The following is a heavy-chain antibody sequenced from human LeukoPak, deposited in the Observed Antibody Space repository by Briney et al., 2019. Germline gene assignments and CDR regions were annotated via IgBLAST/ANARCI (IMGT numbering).Heavy chain of an antibody. Sequence: GGSLRLSCAASGTYWMHWVRQAPGKGLVWVSHINSDGSWTGYADSVKGRFTISRDNSKNTLYLQMNSLRAEDTAVYYCARGEYSSGWYKWGGFHGYFDYWGQGTLVTVSS. D-gene: IGHD6-19*01. CDR2: INSDGSWT. CDR1: GTYW. J-gene: IGHJ4*02. V-gene: IGHV3-74*01. CDR3: ARGEYSSGWYKWGGFHGYFDY.